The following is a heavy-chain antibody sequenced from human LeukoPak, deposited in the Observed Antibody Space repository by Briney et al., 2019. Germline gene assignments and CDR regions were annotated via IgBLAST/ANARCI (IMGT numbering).Heavy chain of an antibody. D-gene: IGHD5-24*01. CDR3: ARLGYNTPYYFDY. CDR1: GGSISSYY. J-gene: IGHJ4*02. V-gene: IGHV4-59*01. CDR2: IHYSGST. Sequence: PSETLSLTCTVSGGSISSYYWSWIRQPPGKGLEWIGYIHYSGSTNYNPSLKSRVTISVDTSKNQFSLKLSSVTAADTAVYYCARLGYNTPYYFDYWGQGTLVTVSS.